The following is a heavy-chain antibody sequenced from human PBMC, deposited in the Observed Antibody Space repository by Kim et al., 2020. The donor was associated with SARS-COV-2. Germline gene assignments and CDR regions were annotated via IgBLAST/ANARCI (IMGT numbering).Heavy chain of an antibody. CDR1: GGSISSSSYY. CDR3: ARLSPYYDSSGSLGY. J-gene: IGHJ4*02. D-gene: IGHD3-22*01. Sequence: SETLSLTCTVSGGSISSSSYYWGWIRQPPGKGLEWIGSIYYSGSTYYNPSLKSRVTISVDTSKNQFSLKLSSVTAADTAVYYCARLSPYYDSSGSLGYWGQGTLVTVSS. V-gene: IGHV4-39*01. CDR2: IYYSGST.